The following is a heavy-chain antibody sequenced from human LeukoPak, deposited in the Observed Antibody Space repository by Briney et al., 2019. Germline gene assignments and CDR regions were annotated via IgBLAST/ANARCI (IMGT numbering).Heavy chain of an antibody. Sequence: PGRSLRLSCAASGFAFSSYGMHWVRQAPGKGLEWVAVISYDGSNKYYADSVKGRFTISRDNSKNTLSLQMNSLRAEDTAVYYCVRAIVYSAYDYLGYWGQGTLVTVSS. CDR1: GFAFSSYG. J-gene: IGHJ4*02. D-gene: IGHD5-12*01. CDR3: VRAIVYSAYDYLGY. V-gene: IGHV3-30*03. CDR2: ISYDGSNK.